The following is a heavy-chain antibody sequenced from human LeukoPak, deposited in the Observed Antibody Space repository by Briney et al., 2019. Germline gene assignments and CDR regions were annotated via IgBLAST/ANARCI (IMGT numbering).Heavy chain of an antibody. Sequence: GSLRLSCAASGFTFSSYGMHWVRQAPGKGLEWVAFIRYTGSNKYYADSVKGRFTISRDNSKNTLYLQMNGLRAEDTAVYYCATDGKLGYYDTSGFFPDYWGQGTLVTVSS. J-gene: IGHJ4*02. CDR1: GFTFSSYG. CDR3: ATDGKLGYYDTSGFFPDY. V-gene: IGHV3-30*02. D-gene: IGHD3-22*01. CDR2: IRYTGSNK.